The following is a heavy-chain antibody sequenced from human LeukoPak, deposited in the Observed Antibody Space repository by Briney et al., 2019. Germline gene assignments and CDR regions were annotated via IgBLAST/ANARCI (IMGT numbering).Heavy chain of an antibody. D-gene: IGHD5-18*01. Sequence: KPSETLSLTCTVSGGSISSYYWSWIRQPPGKGLEWIGYIYYSGSTNYNPSLKSRVTISVDTSKNQFSLKLSSVTAADTAVYYCARHKYSYGAAIYHFDYWGQGTLVTVSS. CDR3: ARHKYSYGAAIYHFDY. CDR1: GGSISSYY. CDR2: IYYSGST. V-gene: IGHV4-59*08. J-gene: IGHJ4*02.